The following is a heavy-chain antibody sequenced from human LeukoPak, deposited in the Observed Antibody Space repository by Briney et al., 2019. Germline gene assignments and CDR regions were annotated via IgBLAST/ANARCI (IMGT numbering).Heavy chain of an antibody. CDR1: GGTFSSYA. J-gene: IGHJ3*02. D-gene: IGHD4-23*01. CDR2: IIPILGIA. V-gene: IGHV1-69*04. CDR3: ARRAWGGNSDAFDI. Sequence: SVKVSCKASGGTFSSYAISWVRQAPGQGLEWMGRIIPILGIANYAQKFQGRVTITADKSTSTAYMELSSLRSEDTAVYYCARRAWGGNSDAFDIWGQGTMVTVSS.